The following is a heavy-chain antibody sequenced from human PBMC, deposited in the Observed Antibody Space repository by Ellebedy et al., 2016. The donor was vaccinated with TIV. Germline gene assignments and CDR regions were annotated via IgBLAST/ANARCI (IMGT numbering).Heavy chain of an antibody. V-gene: IGHV3-33*06. Sequence: PGGSLRLSCAASGFSFSSYGMHWVRQAPGKGLEWVAVIWYDGFNKDYADSVKGRFTISRDNSKNTLNLEMNSVRAEDTAVYYCAKEQSPYYDILTDSFDYWGQGALVTVSS. CDR1: GFSFSSYG. J-gene: IGHJ4*02. D-gene: IGHD3-9*01. CDR2: IWYDGFNK. CDR3: AKEQSPYYDILTDSFDY.